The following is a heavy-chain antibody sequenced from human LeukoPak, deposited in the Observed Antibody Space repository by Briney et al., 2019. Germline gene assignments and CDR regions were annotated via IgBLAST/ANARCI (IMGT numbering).Heavy chain of an antibody. Sequence: PGGSLGLSCAGSGFTFSGYSMSWVRQAPGKGLEWVSFISGSSSYINYADSVKGRFTISRDNAKNSVYLQMNSLRAEDTAMYYCARLPVGAVPASNYFDYWGQGTLVTVSS. J-gene: IGHJ4*02. V-gene: IGHV3-21*01. CDR3: ARLPVGAVPASNYFDY. D-gene: IGHD6-19*01. CDR1: GFTFSGYS. CDR2: ISGSSSYI.